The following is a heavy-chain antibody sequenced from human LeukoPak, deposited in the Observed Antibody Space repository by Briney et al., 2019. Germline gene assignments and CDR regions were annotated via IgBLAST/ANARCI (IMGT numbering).Heavy chain of an antibody. J-gene: IGHJ4*02. V-gene: IGHV3-21*01. CDR1: GFTFSSYS. CDR2: ISSSSSYI. Sequence: GGSLRLSCAASGFTFSSYSMNWVRQAPGNGLEWVSSISSSSSYIYYADSVKGRFTISRDNAKNSLYLQMNSLRAEDTAVYYCARILAVAGPTYYFDYWGQGTLVTVSS. CDR3: ARILAVAGPTYYFDY. D-gene: IGHD6-19*01.